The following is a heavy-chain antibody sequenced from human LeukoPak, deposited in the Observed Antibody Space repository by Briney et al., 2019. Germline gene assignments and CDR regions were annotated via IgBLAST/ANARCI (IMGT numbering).Heavy chain of an antibody. CDR2: IKQDGSEK. J-gene: IGHJ5*02. CDR1: GFTFSSYW. Sequence: PGGSLRLSCAASGFTFSSYWMSWVRQAPGKGLEWVANIKQDGSEKYYVDSVKGRFTISRDNAKNSLYLQMNSLRAEDTAVYYCARAYYDYVWGSYRDNWFDPWGQGTLVTVSS. V-gene: IGHV3-7*04. CDR3: ARAYYDYVWGSYRDNWFDP. D-gene: IGHD3-16*02.